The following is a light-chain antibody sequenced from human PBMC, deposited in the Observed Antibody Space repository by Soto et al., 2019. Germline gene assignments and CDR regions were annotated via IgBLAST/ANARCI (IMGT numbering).Light chain of an antibody. Sequence: EIELTQSPATLSLSPGERATLSCRASQSVSSSYLAWYQQKPGQAHRLLIYGASSRATGLPDRFSGSGSGTYITLTISLLAPEDFAVYYCQQYGNSPTFGQGTRLEIK. CDR2: GAS. CDR1: QSVSSSY. CDR3: QQYGNSPT. J-gene: IGKJ5*01. V-gene: IGKV3-20*01.